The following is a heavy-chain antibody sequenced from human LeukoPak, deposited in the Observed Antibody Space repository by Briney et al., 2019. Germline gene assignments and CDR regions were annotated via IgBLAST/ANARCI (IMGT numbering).Heavy chain of an antibody. D-gene: IGHD6-6*01. Sequence: PSETLSLTCTVSGGSLSSYFWSWIRQPPGKGLEWIGYIYYSGSTNYNPSLKSRVTISVDTSKNQFSLKLSSVTAADTAVYYCARVSRIAARGYYFDYWGQGTLVTVSS. CDR3: ARVSRIAARGYYFDY. CDR1: GGSLSSYF. V-gene: IGHV4-59*01. J-gene: IGHJ4*02. CDR2: IYYSGST.